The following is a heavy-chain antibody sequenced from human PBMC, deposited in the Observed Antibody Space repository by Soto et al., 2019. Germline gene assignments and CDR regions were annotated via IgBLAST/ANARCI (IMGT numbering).Heavy chain of an antibody. CDR2: IIPIFGTA. J-gene: IGHJ4*02. V-gene: IGHV1-69*13. Sequence: ASVKVSCKASGGTFSSYAISWVRQAPGQGLEWMGGIIPIFGTANYAQKFQGRVTITADESTSTAYMEPSSLRSEDTAVYYCARAGWHCSSTSCYTVRAFDYWGQGTLVTVSS. CDR3: ARAGWHCSSTSCYTVRAFDY. D-gene: IGHD2-2*02. CDR1: GGTFSSYA.